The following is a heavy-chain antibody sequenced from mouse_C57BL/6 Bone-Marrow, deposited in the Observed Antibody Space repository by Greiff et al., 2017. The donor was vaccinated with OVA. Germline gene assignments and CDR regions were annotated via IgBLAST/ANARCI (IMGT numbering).Heavy chain of an antibody. CDR2: IDPEDGET. J-gene: IGHJ3*01. CDR1: GFNIKDYY. V-gene: IGHV14-2*01. Sequence: EVKLQESGAELVKPGASVKLSCTASGFNIKDYYMHWVKQRTEQGLEWIGRIDPEDGETKYAPKFPGKATITADTSSNTAYLQLSSLTSEDTAVYYCVSYDGYSFAYWGQGTLVTVSA. CDR3: VSYDGYSFAY. D-gene: IGHD2-3*01.